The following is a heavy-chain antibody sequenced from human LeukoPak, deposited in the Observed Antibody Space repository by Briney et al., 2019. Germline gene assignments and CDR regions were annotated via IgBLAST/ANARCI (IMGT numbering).Heavy chain of an antibody. V-gene: IGHV3-23*01. CDR2: ISGSGGST. CDR3: AKSEELLWFGELLSSSFDY. Sequence: GGSLRLSCAASGFTFSSYAMSWVRQAPGKGLEWVSAISGSGGSTYYADSVKGRFTISRDNSKNTLYLQMNSLRAEDTAVYYCAKSEELLWFGELLSSSFDYWGQGALVTVSS. CDR1: GFTFSSYA. J-gene: IGHJ4*02. D-gene: IGHD3-10*01.